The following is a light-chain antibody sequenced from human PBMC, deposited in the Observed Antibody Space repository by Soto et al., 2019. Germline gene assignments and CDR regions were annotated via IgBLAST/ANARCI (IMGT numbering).Light chain of an antibody. CDR3: PVPTCYPTP. CDR1: QSISSW. J-gene: IGKJ4*01. CDR2: DAS. Sequence: DIKVDLCPSPLFASIRDRVTITCRASQSISSWLAWYQQKPGKAPNLLIYDASTLHSGVPSRFSGSGSGTDFTLTVSCLQPEDFITDCSPVPTCYPTPFAGGTKLDIK. V-gene: IGKV1-5*01.